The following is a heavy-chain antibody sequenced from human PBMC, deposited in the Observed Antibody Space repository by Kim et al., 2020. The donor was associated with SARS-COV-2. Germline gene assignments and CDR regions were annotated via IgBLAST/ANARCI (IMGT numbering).Heavy chain of an antibody. D-gene: IGHD1-26*01. CDR3: ARDSLVRWELPNQPIFDY. V-gene: IGHV1-46*01. Sequence: QGRVTMTRDTSTSTVYMELSSLRSEDTAVYYCARDSLVRWELPNQPIFDYWGQGTLVTVSS. J-gene: IGHJ4*02.